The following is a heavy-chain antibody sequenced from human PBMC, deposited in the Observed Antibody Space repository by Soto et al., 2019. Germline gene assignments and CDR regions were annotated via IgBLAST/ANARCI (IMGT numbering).Heavy chain of an antibody. D-gene: IGHD5-18*01. CDR3: AHGEYSSDGWCFFDY. CDR2: IYWDDGK. Sequence: SGPTLVNPTQTLTLTCTLSGFSLNASGVRVGWIRQPPGKALEWLALIYWDDGKRYSPSLKNRLTVTKDTLKNQVVLTMTNMDPAGTGTYYCAHGEYSSDGWCFFDYWGQGTRVTVSS. V-gene: IGHV2-5*02. CDR1: GFSLNASGVR. J-gene: IGHJ4*02.